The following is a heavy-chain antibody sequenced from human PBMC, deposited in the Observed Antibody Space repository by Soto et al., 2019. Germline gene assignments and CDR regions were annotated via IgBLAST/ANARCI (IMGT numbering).Heavy chain of an antibody. V-gene: IGHV3-23*01. CDR3: AKGSAETRPYYFDY. CDR1: GFTFTNYV. CDR2: ITVSGGDT. D-gene: IGHD2-2*01. J-gene: IGHJ4*02. Sequence: PGGSLRLSCAASGFTFTNYVMSWVSQTPGKGLERVCAITVSGGDTYNADTGKGRMTITRDNTKDTLYLKMNSLKGKNPAVNYCAKGSAETRPYYFDYWGPGTLVTVSS.